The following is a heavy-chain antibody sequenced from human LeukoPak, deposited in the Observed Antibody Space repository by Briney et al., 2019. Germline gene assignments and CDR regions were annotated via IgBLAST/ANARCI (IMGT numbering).Heavy chain of an antibody. CDR1: GYTFTSYG. D-gene: IGHD4-17*01. V-gene: IGHV1-18*01. CDR2: ISVYNGNT. Sequence: ASVKVSCKASGYTFTSYGISWVRQAPGQGLEWMGWISVYNGNTKYAQNLQGRVTMTTDTSTSTAYMELRSLRPDDTAVYYCARDAIITVTTGFAFDYWGQGTLVTVSS. CDR3: ARDAIITVTTGFAFDY. J-gene: IGHJ4*02.